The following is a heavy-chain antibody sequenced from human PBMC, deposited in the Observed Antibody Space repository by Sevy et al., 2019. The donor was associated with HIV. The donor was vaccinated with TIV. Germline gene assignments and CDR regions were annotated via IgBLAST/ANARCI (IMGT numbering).Heavy chain of an antibody. CDR2: ISSSGSTI. V-gene: IGHV3-11*01. Sequence: GGSLRLSCVASGFTFSDYYMSWIRQAPGKGLEWVSYISSSGSTIYYADSVKGRFTISRDNAKNSLYLQMNSLRAEDTAVYYCARGGSSSWYRDYGMDVWGQGTTVTVSS. J-gene: IGHJ6*02. D-gene: IGHD6-13*01. CDR3: ARGGSSSWYRDYGMDV. CDR1: GFTFSDYY.